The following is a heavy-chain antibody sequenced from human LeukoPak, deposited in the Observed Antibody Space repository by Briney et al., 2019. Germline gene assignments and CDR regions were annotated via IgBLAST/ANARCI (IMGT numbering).Heavy chain of an antibody. Sequence: GSLRLSCAASGFSLKTYNMNWVRQPPGKGLEWIGEINHSGSTNYNPSLKSRVTISVDTSKNQFSLKLSSVTAADTAVYYCARGIAVAGDAFDIWGQGTMVTVSS. D-gene: IGHD6-19*01. J-gene: IGHJ3*02. V-gene: IGHV4-34*01. CDR2: INHSGST. CDR3: ARGIAVAGDAFDI. CDR1: GFSLKTYN.